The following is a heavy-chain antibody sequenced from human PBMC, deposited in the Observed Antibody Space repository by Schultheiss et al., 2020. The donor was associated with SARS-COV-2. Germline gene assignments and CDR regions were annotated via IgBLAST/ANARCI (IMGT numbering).Heavy chain of an antibody. CDR1: GFTFTGYY. Sequence: ASVKVSCKASGFTFTGYYMHWVRQAPGQGLEWMGWINPNSGGTNYAQKFQGRVTMTRDTSISTAYMELSRLRSDDTAVYYCAIVVVPAATPYYYYYMDVWGKGTTVTVSS. V-gene: IGHV1-2*02. J-gene: IGHJ6*03. D-gene: IGHD2-2*01. CDR2: INPNSGGT. CDR3: AIVVVPAATPYYYYYMDV.